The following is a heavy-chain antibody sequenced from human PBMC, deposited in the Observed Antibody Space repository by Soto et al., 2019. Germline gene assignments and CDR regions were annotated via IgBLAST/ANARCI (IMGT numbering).Heavy chain of an antibody. CDR3: AKGPVAGRGEIYYYNYMDV. Sequence: EAQLLESGGDLVPPGGSLRLSCTVSGFTFASYAMSWVRQAPGKGLEWVSFISGSSGTIYYADSVKGRFTISRDNSKNTLYLQMTNLRAEDTAVYFCAKGPVAGRGEIYYYNYMDVWVKGTTVTVSS. V-gene: IGHV3-23*01. D-gene: IGHD6-19*01. J-gene: IGHJ6*03. CDR1: GFTFASYA. CDR2: ISGSSGTI.